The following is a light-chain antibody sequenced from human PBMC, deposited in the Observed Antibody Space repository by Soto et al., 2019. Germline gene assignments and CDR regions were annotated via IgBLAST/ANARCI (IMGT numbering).Light chain of an antibody. Sequence: DVQMTQSPSSLSASVGDRVTITCRASQNIDIYLNWYQQKPGRPPTLLIYTTSRLQSGVPTRFSGSGSCKGLTVTISNLQPEDFATYSCHHSYMTQPGVGQGTKVDIK. J-gene: IGKJ2*01. CDR3: HHSYMTQPG. CDR2: TTS. CDR1: QNIDIY. V-gene: IGKV1-39*01.